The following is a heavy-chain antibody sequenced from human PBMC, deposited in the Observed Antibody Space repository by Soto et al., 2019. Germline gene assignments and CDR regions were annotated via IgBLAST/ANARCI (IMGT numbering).Heavy chain of an antibody. J-gene: IGHJ6*02. CDR2: IIAVFGTP. V-gene: IGHV1-69*01. CDR1: GDSFSTYA. D-gene: IGHD6-6*01. CDR3: ASPRIAGHYFYTMDV. Sequence: QVQLVQSGAEVKKPGSSVRVSCKVSGDSFSTYAVSWVRQAPGQGPEWMGGIIAVFGTPSYAQKFKDRVTMIADESTTTVYMDLISLRSEDSAIYDCASPRIAGHYFYTMDVWGQGTTVAVSS.